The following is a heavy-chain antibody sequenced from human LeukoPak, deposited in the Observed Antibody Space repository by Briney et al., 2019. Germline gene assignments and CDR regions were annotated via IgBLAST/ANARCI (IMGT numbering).Heavy chain of an antibody. V-gene: IGHV1-18*01. CDR3: ARAGGYCGRISCPYYFDY. D-gene: IGHD2-15*01. CDR1: GYTFTSYG. J-gene: IGHJ4*02. CDR2: ISAYNSNT. Sequence: ASVKVSCKASGYTFTSYGITWVRQAPGQGLEWMGWISAYNSNTNYAQKLQGRVTITTDTSTSTAYMELRSLRSEDTAVYYCARAGGYCGRISCPYYFDYWGQGSLVAVSS.